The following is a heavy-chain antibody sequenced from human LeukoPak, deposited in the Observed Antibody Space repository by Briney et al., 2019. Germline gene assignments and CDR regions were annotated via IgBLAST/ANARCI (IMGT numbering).Heavy chain of an antibody. CDR1: GGSFSGYY. J-gene: IGHJ5*02. CDR3: ARYSSGGSCYSNWFDP. D-gene: IGHD2-15*01. Sequence: PSETLSLTCAVYGGSFSGYYWSWIRQPPGKGLEWIGEINHSGSTNYNPSLKSRVTISVDTSKNQFSLKLSSVTAADTAVYYCARYSSGGSCYSNWFDPWGQGTLVTVSS. CDR2: INHSGST. V-gene: IGHV4-34*01.